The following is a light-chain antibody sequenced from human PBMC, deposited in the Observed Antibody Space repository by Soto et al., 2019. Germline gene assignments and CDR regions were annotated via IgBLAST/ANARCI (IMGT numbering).Light chain of an antibody. Sequence: QSALTQPASVSGSPGQSITISCTGSSSDIDAYDYVSWYQQRPVKAPKLMIFDVTNRPSGVSDRFSGSKSGNTASLTISGLQTEDEADYYCSSYTSSSTPYVFGTGTKVTVL. V-gene: IGLV2-14*01. J-gene: IGLJ1*01. CDR2: DVT. CDR3: SSYTSSSTPYV. CDR1: SSDIDAYDY.